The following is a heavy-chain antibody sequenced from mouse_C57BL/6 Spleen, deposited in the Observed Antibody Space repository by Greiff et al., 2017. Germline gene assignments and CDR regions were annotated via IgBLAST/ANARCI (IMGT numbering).Heavy chain of an antibody. J-gene: IGHJ1*03. CDR1: GFTFSDYY. CDR2: ISNGGGSN. CDR3: ARQGFDV. Sequence: DVHLVESGGGLVQPGGSLKLSCAASGFTFSDYYMYWVRQTPEKRLEWVAYISNGGGSNYYPETVKGRFTISRDNAKNNLYLQMSRLKSEDTAMYYCARQGFDVWGTGTTVTVSS. V-gene: IGHV5-12*01.